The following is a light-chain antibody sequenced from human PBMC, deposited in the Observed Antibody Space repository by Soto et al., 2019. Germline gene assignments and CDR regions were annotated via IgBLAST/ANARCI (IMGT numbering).Light chain of an antibody. CDR1: QSVSSSY. CDR3: QQYGSSPMYT. Sequence: EIVLTQSPGTLSLSPGERATLSCRASQSVSSSYLAWYQQKPGQAPRLLIYGASSRATGIPDRFSGSGSGTYFTLTISSLEPEDFAVYYCQQYGSSPMYTFGQGTKLEIK. J-gene: IGKJ2*01. V-gene: IGKV3-20*01. CDR2: GAS.